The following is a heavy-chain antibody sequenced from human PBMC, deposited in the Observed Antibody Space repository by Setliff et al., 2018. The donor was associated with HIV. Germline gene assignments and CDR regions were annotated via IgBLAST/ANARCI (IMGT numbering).Heavy chain of an antibody. Sequence: SETLSLTCTVSGGSISSSTYYWGWIRQPPGKGLEWIGSIYYSGSTYYNPSLKSRVTISVDTSKNQFSLKLSSVTAADTAMYYCTRVGTYGVGGWFDPWGQGTLVTVSS. CDR2: IYYSGST. CDR3: TRVGTYGVGGWFDP. D-gene: IGHD3-16*01. V-gene: IGHV4-39*07. J-gene: IGHJ5*02. CDR1: GGSISSSTYY.